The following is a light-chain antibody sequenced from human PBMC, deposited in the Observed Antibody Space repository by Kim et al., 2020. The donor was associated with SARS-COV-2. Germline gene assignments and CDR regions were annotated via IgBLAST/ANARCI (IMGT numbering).Light chain of an antibody. CDR2: GAS. CDR3: LQHRTYPFT. CDR1: QDIGND. J-gene: IGKJ5*01. Sequence: ASVGHRVTITCRASQDIGNDLVWYQQNPGRAPTRLIYGASNLQSGVPSRFSGSGSETEFALPINSLQPEDFATYFCLQHRTYPFTFGQGTRLEIK. V-gene: IGKV1-17*01.